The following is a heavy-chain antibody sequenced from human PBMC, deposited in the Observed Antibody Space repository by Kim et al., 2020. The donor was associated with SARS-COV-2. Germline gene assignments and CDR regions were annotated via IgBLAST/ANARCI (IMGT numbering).Heavy chain of an antibody. CDR3: ASFPSPHDEGIAAAGSLKERFDY. Sequence: SETLSLTCTVSGGSISSSSYYWGWIRQPPGKGLEWIGSIYYSGSTYYNPSLKSRVTISVDTSKNQFSLKLSSVTAADTAVYYCASFPSPHDEGIAAAGSLKERFDYWGQGTLVTVSS. J-gene: IGHJ4*02. CDR2: IYYSGST. D-gene: IGHD6-13*01. CDR1: GGSISSSSYY. V-gene: IGHV4-39*01.